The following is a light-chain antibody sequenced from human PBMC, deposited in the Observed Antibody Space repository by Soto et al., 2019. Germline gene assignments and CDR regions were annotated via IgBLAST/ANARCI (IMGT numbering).Light chain of an antibody. J-gene: IGKJ5*01. CDR1: QSVSSSY. V-gene: IGKV3-20*01. CDR2: GAS. CDR3: QQYNNWPPIT. Sequence: EIVLTQSPGTLSLSPGERATLSFSASQSVSSSYLAWYQQKPGQAPRLLIYGASSRATGIPDRFSGSGSGTEFTLTISSLQSEDFAVYYCQQYNNWPPITFGQGTRLEI.